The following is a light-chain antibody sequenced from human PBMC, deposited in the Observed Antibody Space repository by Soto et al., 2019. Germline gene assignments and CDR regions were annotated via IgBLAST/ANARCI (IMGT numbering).Light chain of an antibody. J-gene: IGLJ3*02. CDR2: EVI. CDR3: SSYTSSSTWV. V-gene: IGLV2-14*01. CDR1: SSDVGGYNY. Sequence: QSALTQPASMSGSPGQSITISCTGTSSDVGGYNYVSWYQQHPGKAPKLVIYEVINRPSGVSNRFSGSKSGNTASLSISGLQADDEADYYCSSYTSSSTWVFGGGTKVTVL.